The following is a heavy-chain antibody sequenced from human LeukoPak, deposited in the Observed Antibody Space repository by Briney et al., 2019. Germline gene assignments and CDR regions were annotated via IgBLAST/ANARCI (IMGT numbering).Heavy chain of an antibody. Sequence: SETLSLTCTVSGGSISSYYWSWVRQPPGKGREGSGYIYYSGSTNYNPSLKSRVTISVDTSKSQFSLKLRSVTAAHTAVYYCARGMVGATNFDYWGQGTLVTASS. CDR2: IYYSGST. V-gene: IGHV4-59*13. D-gene: IGHD1-26*01. CDR1: GGSISSYY. CDR3: ARGMVGATNFDY. J-gene: IGHJ4*02.